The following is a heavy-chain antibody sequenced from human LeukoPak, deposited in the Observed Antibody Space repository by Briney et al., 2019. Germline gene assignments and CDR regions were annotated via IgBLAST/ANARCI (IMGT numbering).Heavy chain of an antibody. Sequence: PETLSLTCAVYGGSFSGYYWSWIRQPPGKGLEWIGEINHSGSTNYNPSLKSRVTISVDTSKNQFSLKLSSVTAADTAVYYCARRSYSSGWYYWGQGTLVTVSS. J-gene: IGHJ4*02. CDR3: ARRSYSSGWYY. CDR1: GGSFSGYY. D-gene: IGHD6-19*01. CDR2: INHSGST. V-gene: IGHV4-34*01.